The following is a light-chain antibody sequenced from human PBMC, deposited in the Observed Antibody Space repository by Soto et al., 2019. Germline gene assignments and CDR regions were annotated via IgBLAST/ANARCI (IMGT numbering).Light chain of an antibody. CDR2: EVT. J-gene: IGLJ1*01. V-gene: IGLV2-11*01. CDR1: TSDVGGYNY. Sequence: QSALTQPRSVSGSPGQSATISCTGTTSDVGGYNYVSWYQQHPGKAPKFMIYEVTERPSGVPDRFSGSKSGNTASLTISGLQAEDEADYYCCSYAGSPRYVFGAGTKLTVL. CDR3: CSYAGSPRYV.